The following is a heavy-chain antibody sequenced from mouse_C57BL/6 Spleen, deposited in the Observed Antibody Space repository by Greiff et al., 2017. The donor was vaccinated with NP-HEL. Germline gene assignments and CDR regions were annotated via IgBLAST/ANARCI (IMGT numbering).Heavy chain of an antibody. CDR1: GYAFSSSW. CDR3: ARSSTGTGIYAMDY. V-gene: IGHV1-82*01. Sequence: VQLQQSGPELVKPGASVKISCKASGYAFSSSWMNWVKQRPGKGLEWIGRIYPGDGDTNYNGKFKGKATLTADKSSSTAYMQLSSLTSEDSAVYFCARSSTGTGIYAMDYWGQGTSVTVSS. J-gene: IGHJ4*01. CDR2: IYPGDGDT. D-gene: IGHD4-1*02.